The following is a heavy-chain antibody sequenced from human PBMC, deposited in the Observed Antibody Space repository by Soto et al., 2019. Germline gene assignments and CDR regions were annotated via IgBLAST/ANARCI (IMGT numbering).Heavy chain of an antibody. D-gene: IGHD1-7*01. CDR1: GFTFDDYA. CDR2: ISWNSGSI. CDR3: AKDITLELGSFAFDI. V-gene: IGHV3-9*01. J-gene: IGHJ3*02. Sequence: VQLVESGGGLVQPGRSLRLSCAASGFTFDDYAMHWVRQAPGKGLEWVSGISWNSGSIGYADSVKGRFTISRDNAKNSLYLQMNSLRAEDTALYYCAKDITLELGSFAFDIWGQGTMVTVSS.